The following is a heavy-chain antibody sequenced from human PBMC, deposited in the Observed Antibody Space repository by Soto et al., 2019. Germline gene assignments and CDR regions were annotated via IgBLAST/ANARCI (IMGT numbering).Heavy chain of an antibody. CDR2: ISGSGGST. Sequence: PGGSLRLSCAASGFTFSSYAMSWVRQAPGKGLEWVSAISGSGGSTYYADSVKGRFTISRDNSKNTLYLQMNSLRAEDTAVYYCAKGQKREIVVVTLGWRYYYYYGMDVWGQGTTVTVSS. D-gene: IGHD3-22*01. V-gene: IGHV3-23*01. CDR3: AKGQKREIVVVTLGWRYYYYYGMDV. CDR1: GFTFSSYA. J-gene: IGHJ6*02.